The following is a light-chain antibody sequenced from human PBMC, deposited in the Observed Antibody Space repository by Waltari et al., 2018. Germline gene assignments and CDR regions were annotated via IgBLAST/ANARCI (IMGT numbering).Light chain of an antibody. Sequence: DIQMTQSPSSVSASVGDRINITCRASPDIGNWLAWYQQKPGTAPKLLIYAASRLQRGVPARFSGSGVGTDFTLTIVSLQPEDFATYFCQQANTFPPGVTFGGGTKVEI. J-gene: IGKJ4*01. CDR1: PDIGNW. CDR2: AAS. CDR3: QQANTFPPGVT. V-gene: IGKV1D-12*01.